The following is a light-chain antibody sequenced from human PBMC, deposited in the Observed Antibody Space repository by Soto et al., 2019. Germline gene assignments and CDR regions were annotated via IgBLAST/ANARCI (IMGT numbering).Light chain of an antibody. Sequence: ETVMTQSPATLSVSPGEIATLSCRASQSVNSNLAWYQQKLGQAXRVLIYGASTRATGIPDRFSGSGSGTEFILTISSLQSEDFEVYYCQEYNTWPWTFGQGTKVDIK. CDR1: QSVNSN. J-gene: IGKJ1*01. CDR3: QEYNTWPWT. CDR2: GAS. V-gene: IGKV3-15*01.